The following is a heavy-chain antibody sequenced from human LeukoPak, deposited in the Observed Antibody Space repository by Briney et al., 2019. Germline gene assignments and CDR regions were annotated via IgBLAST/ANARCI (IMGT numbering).Heavy chain of an antibody. CDR3: AKGSVVVVAARLDFAI. CDR2: ISGSGGTT. J-gene: IGHJ3*02. D-gene: IGHD2-15*01. V-gene: IGHV3-23*01. Sequence: GGSLRLSCAASGFTFSSYAMTWLRQAPGKGLEWVSSISGSGGTTNYADSVEGRFTISRDNSKNTLYLQMNSLTAEDTALYYCAKGSVVVVAARLDFAIWGQGTLVTVSS. CDR1: GFTFSSYA.